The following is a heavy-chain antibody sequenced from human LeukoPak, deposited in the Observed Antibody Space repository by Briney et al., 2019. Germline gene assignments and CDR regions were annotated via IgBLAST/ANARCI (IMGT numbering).Heavy chain of an antibody. D-gene: IGHD3-3*01. Sequence: PSETLSLTCTVSGYSISSGYYWGWIRQPPGKGLEWIGSIYHSGTTYYNPSVNSRVTISVDTSKNQFSLKLNSVTAADTAVYYCARGIFLEWFYSEYNWFDPWGQGILVTVSS. V-gene: IGHV4-38-2*02. CDR3: ARGIFLEWFYSEYNWFDP. J-gene: IGHJ5*02. CDR2: IYHSGTT. CDR1: GYSISSGYY.